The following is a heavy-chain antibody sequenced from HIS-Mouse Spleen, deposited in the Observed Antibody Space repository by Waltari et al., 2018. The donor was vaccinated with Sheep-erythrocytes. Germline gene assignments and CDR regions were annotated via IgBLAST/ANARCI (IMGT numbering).Heavy chain of an antibody. D-gene: IGHD1-20*01. V-gene: IGHV3-30-3*01. CDR1: GFTFSSYA. CDR2: ISYDGSNK. CDR3: ARDSHLGITGTTGDY. Sequence: QVQLVESGGGVVQPGRSLRLSCAASGFTFSSYAMHWVRPAQGKGLEWVAVISYDGSNKYYADSVKGRFTISRDNSKNTLYLQMNSLRAEDTAVYYCARDSHLGITGTTGDYWGQGTLVTVSS. J-gene: IGHJ4*02.